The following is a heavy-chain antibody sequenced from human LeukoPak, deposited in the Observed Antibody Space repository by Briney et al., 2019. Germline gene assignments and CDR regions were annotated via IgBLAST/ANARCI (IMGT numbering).Heavy chain of an antibody. J-gene: IGHJ6*02. V-gene: IGHV1-18*01. D-gene: IGHD5-12*01. CDR3: ARVMHWDIVMARGRGMDV. Sequence: ASVKVSCKASGYTFTTYGISWVRQAPGQGLAWMGWINPYNGDTNYAQNLQGRVTMTTDTSTRTAYMELRSLRSDDTAVYYCARVMHWDIVMARGRGMDVWGQGTTVTVSS. CDR1: GYTFTTYG. CDR2: INPYNGDT.